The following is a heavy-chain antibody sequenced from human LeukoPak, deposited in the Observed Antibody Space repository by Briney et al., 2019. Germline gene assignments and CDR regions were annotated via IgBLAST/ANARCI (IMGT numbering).Heavy chain of an antibody. Sequence: PGGSLRLSCAASGFTFSSYAMTWVRQAPGKGLEWVSTIRGSDDSTYSADSVKGRFTISRDNSKNTLYLQMNSLRAEDTAIYYCAKDTGPAAGITADYWGQGILVTVSS. CDR3: AKDTGPAAGITADY. CDR1: GFTFSSYA. D-gene: IGHD6-13*01. J-gene: IGHJ4*02. V-gene: IGHV3-23*01. CDR2: IRGSDDST.